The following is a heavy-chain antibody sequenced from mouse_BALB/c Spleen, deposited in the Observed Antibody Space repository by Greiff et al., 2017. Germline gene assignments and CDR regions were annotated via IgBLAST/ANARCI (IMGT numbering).Heavy chain of an antibody. Sequence: VQLKESGPELEKPGASVKISCKASGYSFTGYNMNWVKQSNGKSLEWIGNIDPYYGGTSYNQKFKGKATLTVDKSSSTAYMQLKSLTSEDSAVYYCAREGVTTAPYAMDYWGQGTSVTVSS. J-gene: IGHJ4*01. CDR1: GYSFTGYN. CDR3: AREGVTTAPYAMDY. V-gene: IGHV1-39*01. D-gene: IGHD1-2*01. CDR2: IDPYYGGT.